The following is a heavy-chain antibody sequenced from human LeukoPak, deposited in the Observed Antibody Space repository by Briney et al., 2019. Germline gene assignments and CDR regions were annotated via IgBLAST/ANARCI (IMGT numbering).Heavy chain of an antibody. Sequence: PSETLSLTCTVSGGSISSSSYYWGWIRQPPGKGLEWIGSIYYSGSTYYNPSLKSRVTISVDTSKNQFSLKLSSVTAADTAVYYCARHETIFGVVIMIDYWGQGTLVTVSS. D-gene: IGHD3-3*01. V-gene: IGHV4-39*01. CDR1: GGSISSSSYY. CDR2: IYYSGST. J-gene: IGHJ4*02. CDR3: ARHETIFGVVIMIDY.